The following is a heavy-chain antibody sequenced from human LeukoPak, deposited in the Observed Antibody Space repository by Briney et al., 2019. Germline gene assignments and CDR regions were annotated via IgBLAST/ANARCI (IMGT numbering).Heavy chain of an antibody. Sequence: PGGSLRLSCAASGFTFSSYSMNWVRQAPGKGLEWVSFISSSSNYIYYADSVKGRFTISSDNSKNTLYLQMKSLRAEDTAVYYCAKGGGYEAQYYYYYLDVWGKGTTVTISS. D-gene: IGHD5-12*01. CDR1: GFTFSSYS. CDR3: AKGGGYEAQYYYYYLDV. J-gene: IGHJ6*03. CDR2: ISSSSNYI. V-gene: IGHV3-21*01.